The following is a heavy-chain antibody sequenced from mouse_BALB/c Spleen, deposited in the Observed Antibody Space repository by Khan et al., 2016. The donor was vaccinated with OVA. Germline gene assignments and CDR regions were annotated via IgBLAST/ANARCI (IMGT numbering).Heavy chain of an antibody. J-gene: IGHJ2*01. V-gene: IGHV1-81*01. CDR1: GYTFTYYV. D-gene: IGHD2-3*01. CDR2: IYPGSDNA. Sequence: VQLQQSGPELVKPGASVKMSCKASGYTFTYYVITWVKQRTGQGLEWIGAIYPGSDNAYYNERFKGKATLTADKSSNTTHMQLSSLTSEDSSVYFCARGDGYYVYFDYWGQGTTLTVSS. CDR3: ARGDGYYVYFDY.